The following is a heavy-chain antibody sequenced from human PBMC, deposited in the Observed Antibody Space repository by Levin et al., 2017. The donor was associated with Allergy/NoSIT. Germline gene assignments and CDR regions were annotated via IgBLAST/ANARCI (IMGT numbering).Heavy chain of an antibody. CDR3: ARARYCSGGSCSGKGWYFDY. D-gene: IGHD2-15*01. Sequence: AASVKVSCKASGYTFTSYGISWVRQAPGQGLEWMGWISAYNGNTNYAQKLQGRVTMTTDTSTSTAYMELRSLRSDDTAVYYCARARYCSGGSCSGKGWYFDYWGQGTLVTVSS. J-gene: IGHJ4*02. CDR1: GYTFTSYG. V-gene: IGHV1-18*01. CDR2: ISAYNGNT.